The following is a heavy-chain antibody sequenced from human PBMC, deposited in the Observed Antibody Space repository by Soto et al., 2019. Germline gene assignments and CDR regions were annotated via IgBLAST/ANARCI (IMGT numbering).Heavy chain of an antibody. V-gene: IGHV3-15*07. D-gene: IGHD2-15*01. Sequence: EVQLVESGGGFIYPGGSLRLSCAASGLTISNAWMNCVRQAPGKGLEWVGRIKTNTEGGTTDYAAAVKGSFTVSREDSKNTLYLQMKSLNTEDTAVYYCTTGSVEGVWGQGTTVTVS. J-gene: IGHJ6*02. CDR2: IKTNTEGGTT. CDR3: TTGSVEGV. CDR1: GLTISNAW.